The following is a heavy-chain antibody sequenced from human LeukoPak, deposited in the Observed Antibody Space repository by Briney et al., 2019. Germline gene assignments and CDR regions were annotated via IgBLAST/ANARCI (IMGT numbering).Heavy chain of an antibody. J-gene: IGHJ5*02. D-gene: IGHD3-22*01. V-gene: IGHV4-34*01. CDR2: INHSGST. CDR1: GFTVSNNY. Sequence: GSLRLSCAASGFTVSNNYMSWVRQAPGKGLEWIGEINHSGSTNYNPSLKSRVTISVDTSKNQFSLKLSSVTAADTAVYYCARVKVVVITFWFDPWGQGTLVTVSS. CDR3: ARVKVVVITFWFDP.